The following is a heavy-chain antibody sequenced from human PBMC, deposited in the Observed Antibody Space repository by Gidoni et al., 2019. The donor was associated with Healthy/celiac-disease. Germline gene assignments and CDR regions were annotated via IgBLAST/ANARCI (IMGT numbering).Heavy chain of an antibody. CDR1: GFTFDDYA. CDR2: ISWNSGSI. Sequence: EVQLVESGGGLVQPGRSLRLSCAASGFTFDDYAMHLVRQAPGKGLEWVSGISWNSGSIGYADAVKGRFTISRDNAKNSLYLQMNSLRAEDTALYYCARTKRRSSPTGMDVWGQGTTVTVSS. V-gene: IGHV3-9*01. D-gene: IGHD6-6*01. CDR3: ARTKRRSSPTGMDV. J-gene: IGHJ6*02.